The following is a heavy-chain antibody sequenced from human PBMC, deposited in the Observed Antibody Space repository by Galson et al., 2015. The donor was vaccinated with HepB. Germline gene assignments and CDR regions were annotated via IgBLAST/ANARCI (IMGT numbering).Heavy chain of an antibody. J-gene: IGHJ6*02. CDR2: ISAYNGNT. Sequence: SVKVSCKASGYTFTSYGISWVRQAPGQGLEWMGWISAYNGNTNYAQKLQGRVTMTTDTSTSTAYMELRSLRSDDTAVYYCARVGYCSGGSCYAATDYYYYGMDVWGQGATVTVSS. D-gene: IGHD2-15*01. CDR3: ARVGYCSGGSCYAATDYYYYGMDV. V-gene: IGHV1-18*01. CDR1: GYTFTSYG.